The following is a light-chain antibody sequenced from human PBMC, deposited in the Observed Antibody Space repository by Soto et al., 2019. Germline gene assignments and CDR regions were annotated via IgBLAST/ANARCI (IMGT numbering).Light chain of an antibody. V-gene: IGKV3-11*01. J-gene: IGKJ4*02. CDR2: EAL. CDR3: QQRNNWPLT. Sequence: IVMTQSPATLSVAPGERVTFSCRASQGISRKVAWYQHKPGQAPRLLIYEALNRATGIPARFSGSGSGTDFTLTISSLEPEDFAVYYCQQRNNWPLTFGGGTKVDIK. CDR1: QGISRK.